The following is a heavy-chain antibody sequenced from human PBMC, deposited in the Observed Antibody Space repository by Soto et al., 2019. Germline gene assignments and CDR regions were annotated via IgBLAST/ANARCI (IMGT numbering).Heavy chain of an antibody. D-gene: IGHD3-22*01. CDR1: GGSISSGGYY. V-gene: IGHV4-31*03. J-gene: IGHJ4*02. CDR2: IYYSGGT. Sequence: PSETLSLTCTVSGGSISSGGYYWSWIRQHPGKGLEWIGYIYYSGGTYYNPSLKSRVTISVDTSKNQFSLKLSSVTAADTAVYYCARVGYDSSHYWGQGTLVTVSS. CDR3: ARVGYDSSHY.